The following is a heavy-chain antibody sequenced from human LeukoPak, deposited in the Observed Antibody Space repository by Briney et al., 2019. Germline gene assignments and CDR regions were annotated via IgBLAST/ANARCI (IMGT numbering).Heavy chain of an antibody. D-gene: IGHD6-6*01. CDR1: GFTFSASS. Sequence: GGSLRLSCAASGFTFSASSMHWVRQAPGKGLEWVALISDDGSNESFADSVKGRFTISRDNSKNTLYLQMNSLRADDTAVYYCARDHQVSYFDYWGQGTLVTVSS. CDR3: ARDHQVSYFDY. J-gene: IGHJ4*02. V-gene: IGHV3-30*04. CDR2: ISDDGSNE.